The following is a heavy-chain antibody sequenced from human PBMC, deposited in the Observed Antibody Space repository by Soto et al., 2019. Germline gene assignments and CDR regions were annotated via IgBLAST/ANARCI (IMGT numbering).Heavy chain of an antibody. CDR1: GFSLSTSGVG. Sequence: QITLKESGPTLVNPTQTLTLTCTFSGFSLSTSGVGVGWIRQPPGKALEWLALIYWDDDKRYSPSLKSRLTITKDTSKNQVVLTMTNMVPVDTATYYCAHRVSYGDYGTYYFDYWGQGTLVTVSS. V-gene: IGHV2-5*02. CDR2: IYWDDDK. J-gene: IGHJ4*02. CDR3: AHRVSYGDYGTYYFDY. D-gene: IGHD4-17*01.